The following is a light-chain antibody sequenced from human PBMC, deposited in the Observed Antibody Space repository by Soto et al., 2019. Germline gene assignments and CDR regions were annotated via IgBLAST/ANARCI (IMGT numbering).Light chain of an antibody. CDR2: GAS. CDR1: QSVGSN. V-gene: IGKV3-15*01. J-gene: IGKJ5*01. CDR3: QQYGTSEII. Sequence: EIVMTQSPATLSVSPGERATLSCRASQSVGSNLAWYQQKPGQAPRLLIYGASTRVTGIPARFSGSGSGTDFTLTISRLEPEDFAVFFCQQYGTSEIIFGQGTRLEI.